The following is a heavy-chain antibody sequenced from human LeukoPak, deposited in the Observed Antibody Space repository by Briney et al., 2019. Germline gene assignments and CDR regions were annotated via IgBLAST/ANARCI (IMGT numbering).Heavy chain of an antibody. CDR3: ARGYGPSTIAAATDY. Sequence: GGSLRLSCVASGFTFSDYAMTWVRLAPGKGPEWVSTISGSGEYTFYADSVKGRFTISRDNSRNTLYLQVNSLRAEDTAVYYCARGYGPSTIAAATDYWGQGTLVTVSS. CDR1: GFTFSDYA. CDR2: ISGSGEYT. D-gene: IGHD6-13*01. V-gene: IGHV3-23*01. J-gene: IGHJ4*02.